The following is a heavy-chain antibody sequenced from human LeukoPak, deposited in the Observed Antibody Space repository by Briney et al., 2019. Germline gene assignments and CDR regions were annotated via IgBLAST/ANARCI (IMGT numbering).Heavy chain of an antibody. CDR1: GFTFDDYA. Sequence: GGSLRLSCAVSGFTFDDYAMHWVRQAPGKGLEWVSGISWNSGSIGYADSVKGRFTISRDNAKNSLYLQMNSLRAEDMALYYCAKSSGYSIGGFDYWGQGTLVTVSS. J-gene: IGHJ4*02. CDR3: AKSSGYSIGGFDY. CDR2: ISWNSGSI. D-gene: IGHD3-22*01. V-gene: IGHV3-9*03.